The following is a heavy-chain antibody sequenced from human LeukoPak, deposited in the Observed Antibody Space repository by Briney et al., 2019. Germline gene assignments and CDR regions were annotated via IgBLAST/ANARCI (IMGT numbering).Heavy chain of an antibody. CDR2: IYYSGST. Sequence: SETLSLTCTVSGGSISSYYWSWIRQPPGKGLEWIGYIYYSGSTNYNPSLKSRVTISVDTSKNQFSLKLSSVTAADTAAYYCAREADYGAFDIWGQGTMVTVSS. CDR3: AREADYGAFDI. J-gene: IGHJ3*02. V-gene: IGHV4-59*01. D-gene: IGHD4-17*01. CDR1: GGSISSYY.